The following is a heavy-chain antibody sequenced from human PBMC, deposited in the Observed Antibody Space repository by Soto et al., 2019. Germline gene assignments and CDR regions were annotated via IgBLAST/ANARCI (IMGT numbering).Heavy chain of an antibody. CDR3: AKDRMVLLWFGAGMDV. V-gene: IGHV3-30*18. J-gene: IGHJ6*04. Sequence: QVQLVESGGGVVQPGRSLRLSCAASGFTFSSYGMHWVRQAPGKGLEWVAVISYDGSNKYYADSVKGRFTISRDNSKNTLYLQMNSLRAEDTAVYYCAKDRMVLLWFGAGMDVWGKGTTVTVSS. CDR1: GFTFSSYG. CDR2: ISYDGSNK. D-gene: IGHD3-10*01.